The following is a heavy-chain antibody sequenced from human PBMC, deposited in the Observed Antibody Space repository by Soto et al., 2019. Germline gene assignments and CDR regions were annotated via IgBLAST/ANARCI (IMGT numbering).Heavy chain of an antibody. J-gene: IGHJ4*02. CDR2: ISSDGTTK. CDR1: GIDLENYG. D-gene: IGHD5-18*01. Sequence: QVPLVESGGGVVHPGRSLRLSCVASGIDLENYGIHWFRQPPGEGLERVAVISSDGTTKTYIDSVRGRFTISRYNSRSTVFLQMNSLRREDTAMYYCVKDGGGVRYNYNIRGDSWGQGTQVTVSS. V-gene: IGHV3-30*18. CDR3: VKDGGGVRYNYNIRGDS.